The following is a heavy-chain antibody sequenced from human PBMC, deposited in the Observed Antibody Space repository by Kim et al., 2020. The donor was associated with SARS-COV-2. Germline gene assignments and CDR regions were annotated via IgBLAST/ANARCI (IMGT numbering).Heavy chain of an antibody. J-gene: IGHJ4*02. CDR2: GGST. CDR3: AKDLPSDY. V-gene: IGHV3-23*01. Sequence: GGSTYYADSVKGRFTNSKDSSKNTLYLQMNSLRAEDTAVYYCAKDLPSDYWGQGTLVTVSS.